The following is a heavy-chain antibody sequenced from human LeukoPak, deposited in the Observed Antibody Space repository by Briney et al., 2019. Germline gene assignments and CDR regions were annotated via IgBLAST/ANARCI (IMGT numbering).Heavy chain of an antibody. CDR2: IHYSGST. D-gene: IGHD5-24*01. Sequence: SETLSLTCAVSGYSIISDYYWDWIRQPPGKGLEWIGGIHYSGSTYYSPSLKSRLTISVDMSKNQFSLKLTSVTAADTAVYYCARRGSGYNTCFDYWGQGTLVTVSS. CDR1: GYSIISDYY. V-gene: IGHV4-38-2*01. J-gene: IGHJ4*02. CDR3: ARRGSGYNTCFDY.